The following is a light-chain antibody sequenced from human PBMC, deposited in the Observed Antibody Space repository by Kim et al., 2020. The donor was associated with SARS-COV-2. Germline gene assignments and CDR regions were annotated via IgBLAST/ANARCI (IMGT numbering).Light chain of an antibody. V-gene: IGLV3-19*01. Sequence: SSELTQDPAVSVALGQTVRITCQGDSLRSYYATWYQQKPGQAPIVVIYGKNNRPSGIPDRFSGSSPGNTASLTITGTQAGDEADYYCNSRDSNDNVVFGG. J-gene: IGLJ2*01. CDR2: GKN. CDR1: SLRSYY. CDR3: NSRDSNDNVV.